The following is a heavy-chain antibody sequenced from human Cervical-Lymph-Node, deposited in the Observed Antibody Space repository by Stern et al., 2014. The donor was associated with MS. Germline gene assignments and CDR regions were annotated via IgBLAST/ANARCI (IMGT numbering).Heavy chain of an antibody. Sequence: VKLVESGGGVVQPGRYLSLSCVASGFTFSTYAMHWVRQAPGKGLEWVAFVSYDGTQRNSTDSVKARFTISRDNSKNTLYLHMNSLRDEDTAVYFCARGGRGVGLEYWGQGALVTVSS. CDR2: VSYDGTQR. J-gene: IGHJ4*02. CDR1: GFTFSTYA. D-gene: IGHD3-10*01. CDR3: ARGGRGVGLEY. V-gene: IGHV3-30-3*01.